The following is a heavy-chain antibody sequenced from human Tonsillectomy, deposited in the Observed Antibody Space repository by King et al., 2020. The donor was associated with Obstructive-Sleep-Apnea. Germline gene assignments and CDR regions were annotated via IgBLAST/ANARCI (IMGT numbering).Heavy chain of an antibody. J-gene: IGHJ4*02. CDR1: GFTFSYYG. Sequence: VQLVESGGDMVQPGRSLRLSCAASGFTFSYYGMHWVRQAPGKGLEWVAFILSDGSDTLYDDSVKGRFTISRDTPRNTLYLQISSLRAEDTALYFCARDGISGIDYWGQGVLVTVSS. V-gene: IGHV3-33*01. CDR3: ARDGISGIDY. D-gene: IGHD1-14*01. CDR2: ILSDGSDT.